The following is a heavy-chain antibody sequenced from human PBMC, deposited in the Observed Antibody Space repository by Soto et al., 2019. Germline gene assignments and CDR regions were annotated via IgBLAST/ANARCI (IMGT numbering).Heavy chain of an antibody. CDR1: GGSISSGGYY. CDR3: ARDSSSGWSGFDD. J-gene: IGHJ4*02. Sequence: LSLTCTVSGGSISSGGYYWSWIRQHPGKGLEWIGYIYYSGSTYYNPSLKSRVTISVDTSKNQFSLKLRSVTAADTAVYYGARDSSSGWSGFDDCGQGTLVIVSA. D-gene: IGHD6-19*01. V-gene: IGHV4-31*03. CDR2: IYYSGST.